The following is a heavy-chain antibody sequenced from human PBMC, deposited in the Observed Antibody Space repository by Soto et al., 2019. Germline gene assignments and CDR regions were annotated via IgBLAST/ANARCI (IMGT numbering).Heavy chain of an antibody. CDR1: GYTFSDTA. D-gene: IGHD1-26*01. V-gene: IGHV3-73*02. CDR2: VAAKNENYVT. CDR3: SKDSGSSTIPAA. Sequence: EVQLVESGGGLVQPGGSLKLSCAASGYTFSDTALHWVRQASGKGLEWVARVAAKNENYVTTYAASVQGRFSLSRDDSKNSAYLLMSSLKTEDTAIYYCSKDSGSSTIPAALGQGTLVTVSS. J-gene: IGHJ5*02.